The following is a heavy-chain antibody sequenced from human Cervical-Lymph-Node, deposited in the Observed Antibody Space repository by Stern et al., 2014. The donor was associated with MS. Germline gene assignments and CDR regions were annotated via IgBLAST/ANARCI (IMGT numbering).Heavy chain of an antibody. V-gene: IGHV3-30*18. J-gene: IGHJ4*02. CDR2: ISYEGSTK. D-gene: IGHD3-9*01. CDR1: GFMFRSFA. CDR3: AKDASTNYFRFFFDG. Sequence: VQLVESGGGVVQPGRSLRLSCAASGFMFRSFAMPWVRHSPGQGLEWVSGISYEGSTKYYGDSVKGRFTISRDNSKNTMYLQMNSLRPEDTALYYWAKDASTNYFRFFFDGWGQGALVTVSS.